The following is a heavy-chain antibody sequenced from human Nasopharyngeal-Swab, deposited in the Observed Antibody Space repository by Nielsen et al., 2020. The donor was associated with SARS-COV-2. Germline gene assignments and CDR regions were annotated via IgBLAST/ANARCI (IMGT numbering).Heavy chain of an antibody. V-gene: IGHV3-23*01. CDR1: GFTFSNYG. D-gene: IGHD5-12*01. CDR2: INNRGDDT. J-gene: IGHJ5*02. Sequence: GESLQISCAASGFTFSNYGMSWVRQAPGKGLEWVSTINNRGDDTHYVDSVRGRFTVSRDNSKNTLYLQMNSLRGEDTAIYYCVKDLAYDEVSWSQGTLVTVSS. CDR3: VKDLAYDEVS.